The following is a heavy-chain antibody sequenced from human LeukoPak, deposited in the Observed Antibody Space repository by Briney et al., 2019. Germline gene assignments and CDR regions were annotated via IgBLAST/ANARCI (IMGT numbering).Heavy chain of an antibody. J-gene: IGHJ4*02. CDR2: INTNTGNP. Sequence: GASVKVSCKASGYTFTSYAMNWVRQAPGQGLEWMGWINTNTGNPTYAQGFTGRFVFSLDTSVSTAYLQISSLKAEDTAVYYCARDLSVEYSGSYYGSGGHYYFDYWGQGTLVTVSS. CDR1: GYTFTSYA. V-gene: IGHV7-4-1*02. CDR3: ARDLSVEYSGSYYGSGGHYYFDY. D-gene: IGHD1-26*01.